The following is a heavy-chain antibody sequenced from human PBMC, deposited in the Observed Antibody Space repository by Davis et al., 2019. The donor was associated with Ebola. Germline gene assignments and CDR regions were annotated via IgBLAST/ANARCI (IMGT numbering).Heavy chain of an antibody. J-gene: IGHJ6*02. CDR1: GGTFSRSA. D-gene: IGHD2-15*01. Sequence: SVKVSCKASGGTFSRSAISWVRQAPGQGLEWMGRIIPTLDIANYAQKFLGRVTITADKSTSTAYMELSSLRSEDTATYYCARTGYCSGGSCFAPYGMDVWGQGTTVTVSS. CDR3: ARTGYCSGGSCFAPYGMDV. V-gene: IGHV1-69*04. CDR2: IIPTLDIA.